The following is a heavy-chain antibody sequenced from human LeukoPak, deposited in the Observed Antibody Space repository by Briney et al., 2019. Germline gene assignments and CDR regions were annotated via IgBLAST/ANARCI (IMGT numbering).Heavy chain of an antibody. CDR3: AREDSLIRYSYYYYMDV. J-gene: IGHJ6*03. CDR1: GFTFSSYW. CDR2: ISYDGSNK. D-gene: IGHD2-21*01. V-gene: IGHV3-30-3*01. Sequence: GGSLRLSCAASGFTFSSYWMSWVRQAPGKGLEWVARISYDGSNKYYADSVKGRFTISRDNSKTTLYLQMNSLRAEDTAVYYCAREDSLIRYSYYYYMDVWGKGTTVTVS.